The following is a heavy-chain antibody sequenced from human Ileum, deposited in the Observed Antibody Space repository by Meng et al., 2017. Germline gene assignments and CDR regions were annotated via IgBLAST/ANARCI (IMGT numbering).Heavy chain of an antibody. D-gene: IGHD3-10*01. J-gene: IGHJ4*02. V-gene: IGHV4-61*01. CDR2: IHYSGSR. Sequence: QPPESGPRLSRPSGTLLLTCKCPCGSVSRASYYWSWLRQPPGKGLEWIGLIHYSGSRNYNPSLKSRVTMSVDTSKNQVSLRLTSVTAADTAVYYCARFYGSGTFEVHDYWGQGTLVTVSS. CDR3: ARFYGSGTFEVHDY. CDR1: CGSVSRASYY.